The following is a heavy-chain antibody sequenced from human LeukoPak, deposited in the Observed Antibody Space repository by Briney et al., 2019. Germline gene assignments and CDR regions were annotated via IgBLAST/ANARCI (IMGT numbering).Heavy chain of an antibody. V-gene: IGHV4-39*01. CDR1: GGSISSSSYY. D-gene: IGHD2-2*01. CDR2: IYYSGST. CDR3: ARTRRQKSPTNIVVVPAAGYDY. Sequence: SETLSLTCTVSGGSISSSSYYWGWLRQPPGKGLEWIGSIYYSGSTYYNPFLKSLVTISVDTSKNQFFLKLSSVTAANTAVYYCARTRRQKSPTNIVVVPAAGYDYWGQGTLVTVSS. J-gene: IGHJ4*02.